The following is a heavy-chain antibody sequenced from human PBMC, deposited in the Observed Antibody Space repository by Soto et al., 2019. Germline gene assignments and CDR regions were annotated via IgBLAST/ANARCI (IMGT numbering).Heavy chain of an antibody. CDR1: GFTFSSYA. V-gene: IGHV3-30-3*01. J-gene: IGHJ6*02. Sequence: QVQLVESGGGVVQPGRSLRLSCAASGFTFSSYAMHWVRQAPGKGLEWVAVISYDGSNKYYADSVKGRFTISRDNSKNPLYVQMNSLRGEDTAVYYCARDQLAGGWAHYYYYYGMYVWGQGTTVTVSS. D-gene: IGHD6-19*01. CDR2: ISYDGSNK. CDR3: ARDQLAGGWAHYYYYYGMYV.